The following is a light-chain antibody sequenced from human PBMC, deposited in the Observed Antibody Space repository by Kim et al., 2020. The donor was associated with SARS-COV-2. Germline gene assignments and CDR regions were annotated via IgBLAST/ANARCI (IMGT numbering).Light chain of an antibody. V-gene: IGLV3-1*01. CDR3: QAWDSSTVV. CDR2: QDS. Sequence: VSPGKTASITCSGGKLGDKYACWYQQKPGQSPVLVIYQDSKRPSGIPERFSGSNSGNTATLTISGTQAMDEADYYCQAWDSSTVVFGGGTQLTVL. J-gene: IGLJ2*01. CDR1: KLGDKY.